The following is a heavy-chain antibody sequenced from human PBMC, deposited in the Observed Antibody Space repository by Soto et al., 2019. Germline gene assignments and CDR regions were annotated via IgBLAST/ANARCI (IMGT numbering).Heavy chain of an antibody. V-gene: IGHV3-72*01. J-gene: IGHJ4*02. D-gene: IGHD3-22*01. CDR2: SRDKAQGYST. Sequence: PGGSLRLSCPGSGVTLSDNYIDWVRQAPGKGLEWVGRSRDKAQGYSTIYAASVKGRFTTSRDESKSSVYLQMNSLKTEDTAVYYCVRTTYFSDSSVYTRFFDYWGQGTLVTVSS. CDR1: GVTLSDNY. CDR3: VRTTYFSDSSVYTRFFDY.